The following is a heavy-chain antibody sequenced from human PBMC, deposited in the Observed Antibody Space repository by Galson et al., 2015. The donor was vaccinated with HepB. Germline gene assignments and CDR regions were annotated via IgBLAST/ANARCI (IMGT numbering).Heavy chain of an antibody. V-gene: IGHV3-48*01. J-gene: IGHJ4*02. Sequence: SLRLSCAASGFTFSSYSMNWVRQAPGKGLEWVSYISSSSSTIYYADSVKGRFTISRDNAKNSLYLQMNSLRAEDTAVYYCARARGYSYGFSAGNRAAFDYWGQGTLVTVSS. CDR1: GFTFSSYS. CDR3: ARARGYSYGFSAGNRAAFDY. D-gene: IGHD5-18*01. CDR2: ISSSSSTI.